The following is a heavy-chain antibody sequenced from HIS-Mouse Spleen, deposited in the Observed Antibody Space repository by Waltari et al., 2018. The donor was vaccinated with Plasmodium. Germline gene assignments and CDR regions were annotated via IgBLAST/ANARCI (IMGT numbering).Heavy chain of an antibody. CDR2: ISYDGSNK. CDR3: ARLYYDFWSGYYPYGMDV. CDR1: GFTFRSYA. J-gene: IGHJ6*02. D-gene: IGHD3-3*01. V-gene: IGHV3-30*04. Sequence: QVQLVESGGGVVQPGRSLRLSCAASGFTFRSYAMHWVRQAPGKGLAWVAVISYDGSNKYYADAGKGRFTISRDNSKNTLYLQMNSLRAEDTAVYYCARLYYDFWSGYYPYGMDVWGQGTTVTVS.